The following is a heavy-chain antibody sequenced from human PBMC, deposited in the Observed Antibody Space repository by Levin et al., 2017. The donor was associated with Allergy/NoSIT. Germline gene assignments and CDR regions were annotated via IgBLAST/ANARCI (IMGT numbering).Heavy chain of an antibody. J-gene: IGHJ4*02. V-gene: IGHV3-7*01. CDR3: ARDPGGYDY. CDR1: GFTLGNFW. CDR2: IRQDAGEK. D-gene: IGHD3-22*01. Sequence: RSGGSLRLSCAASGFTLGNFWMTWVRQAPGKGLEWVASIRQDAGEKYYVDSVRGRFTISRDNAKNSLYLQMNNLRADDMAVYYCARDPGGYDYWGRGTLVTASS.